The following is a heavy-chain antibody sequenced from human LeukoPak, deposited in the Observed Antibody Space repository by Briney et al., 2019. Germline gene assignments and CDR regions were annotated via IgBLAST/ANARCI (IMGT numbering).Heavy chain of an antibody. D-gene: IGHD3-10*01. CDR1: GFTFSSYW. CDR3: ARICRGNRDNFYY. CDR2: IKQDGSEK. J-gene: IGHJ4*02. V-gene: IGHV3-7*01. Sequence: GGSLRLSCAAFGFTFSSYWMSWVRQAPGKGLEWVANIKQDGSEKYYVDSVKGRFTISRDNAKNSLYLQMNSLRAEDTAVYYCARICRGNRDNFYYLGQGTLVTVSS.